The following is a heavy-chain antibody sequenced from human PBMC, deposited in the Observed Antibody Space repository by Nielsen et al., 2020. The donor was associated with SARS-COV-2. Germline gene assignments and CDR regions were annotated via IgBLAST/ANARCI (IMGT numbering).Heavy chain of an antibody. Sequence: GGSLRLSCAATGFIFSDYYMTWIRQAPGKGLEWVSYISPDSDTTYYADSVKGRFTTSRDNGENSLYLQMNSLGADDTALYYCARGELLERNECFDMWGQGTMVTVSS. CDR1: GFIFSDYY. CDR2: ISPDSDTT. V-gene: IGHV3-11*01. D-gene: IGHD1-26*01. CDR3: ARGELLERNECFDM. J-gene: IGHJ3*02.